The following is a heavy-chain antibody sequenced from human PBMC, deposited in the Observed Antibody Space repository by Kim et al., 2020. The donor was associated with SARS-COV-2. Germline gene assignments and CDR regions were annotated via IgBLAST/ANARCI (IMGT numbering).Heavy chain of an antibody. D-gene: IGHD6-13*01. J-gene: IGHJ4*02. Sequence: YVPAVQGQVTISADKSISTAYLQWSSLKASDTAMYYCARLCSSWSYYFDYWGQGTLVTVSS. CDR3: ARLCSSWSYYFDY. V-gene: IGHV5-51*01.